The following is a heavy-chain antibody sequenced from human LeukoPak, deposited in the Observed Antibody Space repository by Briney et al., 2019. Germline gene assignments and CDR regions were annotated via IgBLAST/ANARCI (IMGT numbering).Heavy chain of an antibody. J-gene: IGHJ5*02. V-gene: IGHV4-59*01. CDR3: ARVDLDYDILTGYYKSAWFDP. D-gene: IGHD3-9*01. CDR2: IYYSGST. CDR1: GGSISSYY. Sequence: SETLSLTCTVSGGSISSYYWSWIRQPPGKGLEWIGYIYYSGSTNYNPSHKSRVTISVDTSKNQFSLKLSSVTAADTAVYYCARVDLDYDILTGYYKSAWFDPWGQGTLVTVSS.